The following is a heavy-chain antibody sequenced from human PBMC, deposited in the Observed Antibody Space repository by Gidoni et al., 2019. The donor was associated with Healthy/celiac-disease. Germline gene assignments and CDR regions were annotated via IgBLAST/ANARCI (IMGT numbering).Heavy chain of an antibody. CDR3: ASGHFSGVSCYFDY. Sequence: QVQLQASGPGMLTPSETLSLTCTVAGGSISSYYWCWLRQPPGKELEWIGYIYYSGSTNYTPSLKSLVTISVDTSKNQFSLKLSSLTAADTAGYYCASGHFSGVSCYFDYWGQGTLVTVSS. D-gene: IGHD2-15*01. V-gene: IGHV4-59*12. CDR2: IYYSGST. J-gene: IGHJ4*01. CDR1: GGSISSYY.